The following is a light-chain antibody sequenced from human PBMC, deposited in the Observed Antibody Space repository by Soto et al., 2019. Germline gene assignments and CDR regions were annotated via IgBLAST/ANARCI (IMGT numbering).Light chain of an antibody. CDR1: QSVSRW. Sequence: DIQMTQSPSTLSASVGHRVTITCRASQSVSRWLAWYQQKRGKAPKLLIYKASTLESGVPSRFSGSGSGTEFTLAISSLQPDDSATYYCQQYNDNWTCGQGTKVEIK. V-gene: IGKV1-5*03. CDR3: QQYNDNWT. CDR2: KAS. J-gene: IGKJ1*01.